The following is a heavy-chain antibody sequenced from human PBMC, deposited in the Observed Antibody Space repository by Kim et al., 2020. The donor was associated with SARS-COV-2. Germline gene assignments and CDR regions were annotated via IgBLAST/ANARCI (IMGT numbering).Heavy chain of an antibody. Sequence: GGSLRLSCAASGFTFSTYGMHWVRQTPVKGLEWVAIISYDGSNKYYADSVKGRFTISRDNSKNTLYLQMNNLRAEDTAVYYCAKDSGGYTYIFDYWVQGT. CDR2: ISYDGSNK. D-gene: IGHD5-18*01. CDR1: GFTFSTYG. V-gene: IGHV3-30*18. CDR3: AKDSGGYTYIFDY. J-gene: IGHJ4*02.